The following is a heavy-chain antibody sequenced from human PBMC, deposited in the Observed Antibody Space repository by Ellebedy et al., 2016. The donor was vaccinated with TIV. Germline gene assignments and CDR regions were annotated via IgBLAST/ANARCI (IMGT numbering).Heavy chain of an antibody. V-gene: IGHV3-7*03. Sequence: GESLKISCAASGFYFGDYWMSWVRQAPGKGLEWVANIKKDGREKNYVDSVRGRFTISRDNSKNTLYLQMNSLRAEDTAMYYCVTAPIKGSYFTAFHMWGQGTMVTVSS. J-gene: IGHJ3*02. CDR2: IKKDGREK. D-gene: IGHD3-10*01. CDR3: VTAPIKGSYFTAFHM. CDR1: GFYFGDYW.